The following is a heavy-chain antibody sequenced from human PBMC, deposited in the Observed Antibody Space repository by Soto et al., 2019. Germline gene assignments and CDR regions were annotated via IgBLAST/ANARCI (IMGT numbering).Heavy chain of an antibody. Sequence: QVQLVQSGAEVKKPGASVKVSCKASGYTFTSYDINWVRQATGQGLEWMGWMNPNSGNTGYAQKCQGRVTMTRNTSISTADMELSSLRSEDTAVYYCARVLAITFGGVIVPPNYWGQGTLVTVSS. CDR3: ARVLAITFGGVIVPPNY. V-gene: IGHV1-8*01. D-gene: IGHD3-16*02. CDR2: MNPNSGNT. CDR1: GYTFTSYD. J-gene: IGHJ4*02.